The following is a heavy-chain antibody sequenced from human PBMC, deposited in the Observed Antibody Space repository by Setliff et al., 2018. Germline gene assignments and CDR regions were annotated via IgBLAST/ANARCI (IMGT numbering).Heavy chain of an antibody. CDR2: ISAYNGNT. J-gene: IGHJ4*02. Sequence: GASVKVSCKASGYTFTSYGISWVRQAPGQGLEWMGWISAYNGNTNYAQKLQGRVTMTTDTSTSTAYMELRSLRSDDTAVYYCARDRGYNFWSGYFVKDYFDYWGRGTLVTV. CDR3: ARDRGYNFWSGYFVKDYFDY. CDR1: GYTFTSYG. V-gene: IGHV1-18*01. D-gene: IGHD3-3*01.